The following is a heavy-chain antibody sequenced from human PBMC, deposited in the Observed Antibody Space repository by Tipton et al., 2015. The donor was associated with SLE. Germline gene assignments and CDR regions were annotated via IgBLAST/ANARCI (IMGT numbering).Heavy chain of an antibody. CDR2: IIPIFGTA. J-gene: IGHJ3*02. D-gene: IGHD3-16*01. V-gene: IGHV1-69*13. CDR3: AREKKGEAHAFDI. Sequence: QLVQSGPEVKKPGSSVKVSCKASGGTFSNYVIGWVRQAPGQGLEWMGRIIPIFGTANYAQNFQGRVTINADDSTSTVYMELRNLKSDDTAVYFCAREKKGEAHAFDIWGPGTLVTVSS. CDR1: GGTFSNYV.